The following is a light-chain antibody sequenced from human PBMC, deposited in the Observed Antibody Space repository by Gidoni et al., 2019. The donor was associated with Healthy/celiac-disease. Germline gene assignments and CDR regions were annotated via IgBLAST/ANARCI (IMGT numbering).Light chain of an antibody. Sequence: QSALPQPASVSASPGQSITISCTGTSMDVGGYNYVSWYQQHPGKAPKLMSYEVSNRPSGVSKRFSGSKSGNTASLTIAGLQAEDEADYYCSSDTSSSTLVFGGGTKLTVL. J-gene: IGLJ2*01. V-gene: IGLV2-14*01. CDR1: SMDVGGYNY. CDR3: SSDTSSSTLV. CDR2: EVS.